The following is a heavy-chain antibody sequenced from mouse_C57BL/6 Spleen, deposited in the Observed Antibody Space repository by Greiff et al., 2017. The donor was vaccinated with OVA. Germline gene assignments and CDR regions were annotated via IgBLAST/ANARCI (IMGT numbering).Heavy chain of an antibody. CDR2: INPNNGGT. J-gene: IGHJ1*03. Sequence: VQLQQSGPELVKPGASVKIPCKASGYTFTDYNMDWVKQSHGKSLEWIGDINPNNGGTIYNQKFKGKATLTVDKSSSTAYMELRSLTSEDTAVYYCARYYGSSYRWYFDVWGTGTTVTFSS. D-gene: IGHD1-1*01. V-gene: IGHV1-18*01. CDR1: GYTFTDYN. CDR3: ARYYGSSYRWYFDV.